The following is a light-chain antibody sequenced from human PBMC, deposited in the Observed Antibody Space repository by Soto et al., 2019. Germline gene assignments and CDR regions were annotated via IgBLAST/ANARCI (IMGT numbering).Light chain of an antibody. CDR3: LQRADWPWT. J-gene: IGKJ1*01. Sequence: EIVLTQAPATLSLSPGERATLSCRASQSIGNYIAWYQQKPGQAPRLLVYEVFNRATGIPARFSGSRSGTHFPLTISSLEPEDLTGSYCLQRADWPWTFGQGTKVEVK. V-gene: IGKV3-11*01. CDR1: QSIGNY. CDR2: EVF.